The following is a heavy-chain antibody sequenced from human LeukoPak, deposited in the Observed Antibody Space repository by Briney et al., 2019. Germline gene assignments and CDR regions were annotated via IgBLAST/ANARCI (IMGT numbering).Heavy chain of an antibody. CDR1: GGPISSTSYY. V-gene: IGHV4-39*01. D-gene: IGHD2/OR15-2a*01. CDR2: IFYDGNT. CDR3: ARLLRPGFYGEDL. J-gene: IGHJ5*02. Sequence: SETLSLTCTVSGGPISSTSYYWGWIRQSPGKGLQSIGTIFYDGNTYYNPSLKSRVTMSVDTSKDQFSLTLTSVAAADTAVYYCARLLRPGFYGEDLWGRGTLVTVSS.